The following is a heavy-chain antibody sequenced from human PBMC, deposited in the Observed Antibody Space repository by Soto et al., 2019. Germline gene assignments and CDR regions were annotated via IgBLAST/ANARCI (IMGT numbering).Heavy chain of an antibody. CDR2: ISGSGSTI. D-gene: IGHD3-22*01. CDR1: GFTFSSYA. J-gene: IGHJ4*02. Sequence: PGGSLRLSCAASGFTFSSYAVSWVRQAPGKGPEWISSISGSGSTIYYADSVKGRFTISRDNSKNTLYLQMSSLRAEDTALYYCAKVFYYYDSSGYYYFDYWGQGTLVTVSS. CDR3: AKVFYYYDSSGYYYFDY. V-gene: IGHV3-23*01.